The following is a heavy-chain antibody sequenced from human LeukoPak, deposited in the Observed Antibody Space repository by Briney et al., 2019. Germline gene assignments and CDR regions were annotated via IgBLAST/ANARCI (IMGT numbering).Heavy chain of an antibody. V-gene: IGHV3-33*01. D-gene: IGHD2-2*01. CDR1: GFTFSSYG. Sequence: GGSLRLSCAASGFTFSSYGMHWVRQAPGKGLEWVAVIWYDGSNKYYADSVKGRFTISRDNSKHTLYLQMNSLRAEDTAVYYCVRGASTRSYNDYWGQGTLVTVSS. CDR2: IWYDGSNK. J-gene: IGHJ4*02. CDR3: VRGASTRSYNDY.